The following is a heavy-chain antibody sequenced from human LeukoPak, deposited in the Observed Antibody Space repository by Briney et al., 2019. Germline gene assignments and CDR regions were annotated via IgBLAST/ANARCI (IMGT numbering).Heavy chain of an antibody. D-gene: IGHD5-18*01. CDR3: ARARVDIAMFTWLNWYFDL. V-gene: IGHV3-30-3*01. J-gene: IGHJ2*01. Sequence: GESLRLSCAASGFTFSNYAIHWVRQAPGKGLEWVAVISYDGSNKYYADSVKGRFTISRDNSKNALYLQMNSLRAEDTAVYYCARARVDIAMFTWLNWYFDLWGRGTLVTVSS. CDR1: GFTFSNYA. CDR2: ISYDGSNK.